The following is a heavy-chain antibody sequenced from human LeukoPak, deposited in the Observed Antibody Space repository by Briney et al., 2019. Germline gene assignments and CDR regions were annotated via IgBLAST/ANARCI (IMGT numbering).Heavy chain of an antibody. J-gene: IGHJ3*02. CDR1: GFTVSSNY. Sequence: GGSLRLSCAASGFTVSSNYMSWVRQAPGKGLEWVSVIYSGGSTYYADSVKGRFTISRDNSKNSLYLQMNSLRTEDTALYYCAKEGIRGAFDIWGQGTMVTVSS. CDR3: AKEGIRGAFDI. CDR2: IYSGGST. V-gene: IGHV3-53*05. D-gene: IGHD3-10*01.